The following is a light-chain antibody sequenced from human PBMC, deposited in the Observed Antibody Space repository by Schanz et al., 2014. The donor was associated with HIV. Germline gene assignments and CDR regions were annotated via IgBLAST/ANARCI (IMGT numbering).Light chain of an antibody. CDR3: AAWDDSLSGPV. V-gene: IGLV1-44*01. Sequence: QSVLTQPPSASGTPGQRVTISCSGSSSNIGRNTVNWYQQLPGTAPKLLIYSNNQRPSGVPDRFSGSKSGTSASLAISGLQSEDEGDYHCAAWDDSLSGPVFGGGTKLTVL. J-gene: IGLJ3*02. CDR2: SNN. CDR1: SSNIGRNT.